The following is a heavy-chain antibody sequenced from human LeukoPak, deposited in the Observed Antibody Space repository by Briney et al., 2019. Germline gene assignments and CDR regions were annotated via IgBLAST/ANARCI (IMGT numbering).Heavy chain of an antibody. CDR3: AREASVLMVYANYYFDY. J-gene: IGHJ4*02. CDR1: GYTFTSYD. Sequence: ASVKVSCKASGYTFTSYDINWVRQATGQGLEWMGWMNPNSGNTGYAQKFQGRVTMTRNTSISTAYMELSSLRSEDTAVYYCAREASVLMVYANYYFDYWGQGTLVTVSS. V-gene: IGHV1-8*01. D-gene: IGHD2-8*01. CDR2: MNPNSGNT.